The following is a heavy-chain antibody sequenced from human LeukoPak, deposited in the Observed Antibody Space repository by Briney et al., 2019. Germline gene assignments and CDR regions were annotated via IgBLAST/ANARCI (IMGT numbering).Heavy chain of an antibody. V-gene: IGHV3-48*03. Sequence: GGSLRLSCAASGFTFSSYEMNWVRQAPGKGLEWVSYISSSGSTIYYADSVKGRFTISRDNAKNTLYLQMNSLRAEDTVVYYCASTLYSYNWFDPWGQGTLVTVSS. D-gene: IGHD6-13*01. CDR2: ISSSGSTI. J-gene: IGHJ5*02. CDR3: ASTLYSYNWFDP. CDR1: GFTFSSYE.